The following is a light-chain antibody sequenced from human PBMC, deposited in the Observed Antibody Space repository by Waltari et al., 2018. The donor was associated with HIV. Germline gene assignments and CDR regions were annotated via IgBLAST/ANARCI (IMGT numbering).Light chain of an antibody. CDR3: SSYTANSRM. J-gene: IGLJ3*02. CDR2: DVS. CDR1: SSDVGGHNS. Sequence: QSALTQPVSVSGSLGQSLTISCTGTSSDVGGHNSVSWYQQHPGKAPKLLISDVSNRPSGVSNRFSGSKSGNTASLTISGLQAEDEADYYCSSYTANSRMFGGGTRLTVL. V-gene: IGLV2-14*03.